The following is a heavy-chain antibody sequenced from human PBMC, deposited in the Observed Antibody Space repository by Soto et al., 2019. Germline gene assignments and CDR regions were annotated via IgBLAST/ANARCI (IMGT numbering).Heavy chain of an antibody. CDR3: ARAGGLAAVAVDS. Sequence: PSGTLSLTCTVSGGSMSSYYWSWIRHPPGKGLEWIGYIYSSGSTNYHPPLKRRVTMSVDTPQNQFSLKLSSVTAADTAVYYCARAGGLAAVAVDSWGQGTLVTVSS. CDR1: GGSMSSYY. D-gene: IGHD6-19*01. V-gene: IGHV4-59*12. CDR2: IYSSGST. J-gene: IGHJ4*02.